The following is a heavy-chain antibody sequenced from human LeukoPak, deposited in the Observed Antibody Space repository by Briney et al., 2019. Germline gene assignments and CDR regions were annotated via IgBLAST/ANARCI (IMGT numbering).Heavy chain of an antibody. V-gene: IGHV3-21*01. J-gene: IGHJ4*02. CDR3: ARVAGYCSSTSNCYSDY. CDR1: GSTFNTYT. D-gene: IGHD2-2*01. Sequence: GGSLRLSCAASGSTFNTYTMNWVRQAPGKGLEWVSSISSSSSYIYYADSVKGRFTISRDNAKNSLYLQMNSLRAEDTAVYYCARVAGYCSSTSNCYSDYWGQGTLVTVSS. CDR2: ISSSSSYI.